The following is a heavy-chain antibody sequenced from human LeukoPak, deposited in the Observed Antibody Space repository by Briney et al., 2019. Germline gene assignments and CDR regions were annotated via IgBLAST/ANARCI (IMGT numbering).Heavy chain of an antibody. Sequence: ASETLSLTCTVSGGSISSSSYYWGWIRQPPGKGLEWIGSMFYTGSTYYNPSLKSRVTVSVDTSKNQFSLKLSSVTAADTAVYYCARHPIPRFGGGEKIWGQGTMVTVSS. CDR1: GGSISSSSYY. V-gene: IGHV4-39*07. J-gene: IGHJ3*02. D-gene: IGHD3-10*01. CDR3: ARHPIPRFGGGEKI. CDR2: MFYTGST.